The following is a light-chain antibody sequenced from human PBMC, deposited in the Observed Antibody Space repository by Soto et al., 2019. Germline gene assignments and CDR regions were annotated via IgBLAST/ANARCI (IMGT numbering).Light chain of an antibody. CDR2: KAS. CDR1: QSISSW. V-gene: IGKV1-5*03. Sequence: DIQMTQSPSTLSASVGDRVTITCRASQSISSWLAWYQQKPGKAPKLLIYKASSLESGVPSRFSGSGSGTEFTLTISSLHPYGVATYYCQQYNSHPWTFGQGTKVEI. CDR3: QQYNSHPWT. J-gene: IGKJ1*01.